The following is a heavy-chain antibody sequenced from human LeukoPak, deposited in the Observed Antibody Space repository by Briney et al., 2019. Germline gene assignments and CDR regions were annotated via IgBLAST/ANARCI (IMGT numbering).Heavy chain of an antibody. Sequence: SVKVSCKASGGTFSSYAISWVRQAPGQGLEWMGRIIPILGIANYAQKFQGRVTITADKSTSTAYMELSSLRSEDTAVYYCARELIVVAAPYYFDYWGQGTLVTVSS. CDR3: ARELIVVAAPYYFDY. J-gene: IGHJ4*02. CDR2: IIPILGIA. V-gene: IGHV1-69*04. D-gene: IGHD5-12*01. CDR1: GGTFSSYA.